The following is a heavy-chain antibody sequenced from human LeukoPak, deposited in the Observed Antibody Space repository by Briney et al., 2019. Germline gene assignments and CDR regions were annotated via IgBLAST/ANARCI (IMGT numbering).Heavy chain of an antibody. Sequence: SETLSLSCTVSGSFISSYYWSWIRQPAGKGLEWIGRIHTSGSTNYNPSLKSRVTMSVDTSKNQFSLKLSSVTAADTAVYYCARGGIVVVPAADYYYYMDVWGKGTTVTVSS. J-gene: IGHJ6*03. CDR1: GSFISSYY. D-gene: IGHD2-2*01. V-gene: IGHV4-4*07. CDR3: ARGGIVVVPAADYYYYMDV. CDR2: IHTSGST.